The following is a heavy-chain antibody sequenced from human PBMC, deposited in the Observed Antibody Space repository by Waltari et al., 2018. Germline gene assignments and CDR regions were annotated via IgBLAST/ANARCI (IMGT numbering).Heavy chain of an antibody. CDR2: VSPTGGAT. Sequence: EVQLLGSGVGLVQPGGSLRLSCVASGFTFASYASSWVRQAPGKGLEWVSAVSPTGGATYYVDSVKGRFTISRDNSKNTLYLEMNNLRAEDTAVYYCAKDPCCETGTANYGMDVWGQGTTVTVSS. D-gene: IGHD1-7*01. J-gene: IGHJ6*02. CDR3: AKDPCCETGTANYGMDV. CDR1: GFTFASYA. V-gene: IGHV3-23*01.